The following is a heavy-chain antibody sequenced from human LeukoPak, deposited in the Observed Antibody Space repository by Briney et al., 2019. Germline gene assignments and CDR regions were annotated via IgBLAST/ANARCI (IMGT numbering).Heavy chain of an antibody. J-gene: IGHJ6*02. Sequence: ASVKVSCKASGYTFTGYYMRWVRQAPGQGLEWMGWINPNSGGTNYAQKFQGRVTMTRDTSISTAYMELSRLRSDDTAVYYCAILYYYDSSGYYPRSPYYYYGMDVWGQGTTVTVSS. CDR2: INPNSGGT. V-gene: IGHV1-2*02. D-gene: IGHD3-22*01. CDR3: AILYYYDSSGYYPRSPYYYYGMDV. CDR1: GYTFTGYY.